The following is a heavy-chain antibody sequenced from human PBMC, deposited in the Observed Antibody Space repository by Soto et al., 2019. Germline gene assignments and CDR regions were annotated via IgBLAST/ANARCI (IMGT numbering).Heavy chain of an antibody. Sequence: QEILVQSGAEVRKPGASVNISCRASGFTLTNYYIHWVRQAPGQGLEWMGIINPGGGFTTYAQKFQGRVTVTRDTSTTTVYMDLRSLRSDDTAVYYCARVPATGGDAFDVWGQGTMVTVSS. D-gene: IGHD1-26*01. CDR1: GFTLTNYY. CDR3: ARVPATGGDAFDV. V-gene: IGHV1-46*01. CDR2: INPGGGFT. J-gene: IGHJ3*01.